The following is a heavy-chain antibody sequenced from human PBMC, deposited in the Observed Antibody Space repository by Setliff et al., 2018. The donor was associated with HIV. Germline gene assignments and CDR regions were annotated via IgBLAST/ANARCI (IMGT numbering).Heavy chain of an antibody. CDR3: ARGADHFDTSGYYSFFDP. D-gene: IGHD3-22*01. J-gene: IGHJ5*02. CDR2: INPSNGAT. V-gene: IGHV1-2*04. Sequence: GASVKVSCKASGYTFTDYFIHWVRQAPGQGLEWVGRINPSNGATDFGQKFQGWITMTRDTSSRTAYLEVNRLTSDDTAVYYCARGADHFDTSGYYSFFDPWGQGTLVTVSS. CDR1: GYTFTDYF.